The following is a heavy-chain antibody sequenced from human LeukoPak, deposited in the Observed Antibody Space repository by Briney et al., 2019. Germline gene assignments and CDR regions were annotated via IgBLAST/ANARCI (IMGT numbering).Heavy chain of an antibody. CDR3: ARSAYYGSGSYWDYYYYMDV. Sequence: SETLSLTCTVSGVFISTGSYSWGWIRQPPGKGLEWIGSTYYSGSTYYNPSLKSRVTISVDTSKNEFSLKLSSVTAADTAVYFCARSAYYGSGSYWDYYYYMDVWGKGTTVTVSS. CDR1: GVFISTGSYS. V-gene: IGHV4-39*01. CDR2: TYYSGST. D-gene: IGHD3-10*01. J-gene: IGHJ6*03.